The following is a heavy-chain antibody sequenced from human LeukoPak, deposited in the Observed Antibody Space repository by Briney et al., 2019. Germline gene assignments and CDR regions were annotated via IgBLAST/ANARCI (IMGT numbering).Heavy chain of an antibody. Sequence: SETLSLTCTVSGGSISSGGYYWSWIRQPPGKGLEWIGYIYHSGSTYYNPSLKSRVSISVDRSKNQVSLKVFSVTAADTAIYYCARHLSGTTVAHYFDFWGQGTLVPVSS. CDR3: ARHLSGTTVAHYFDF. J-gene: IGHJ4*02. CDR1: GGSISSGGYY. V-gene: IGHV4-30-2*01. D-gene: IGHD1-1*01. CDR2: IYHSGST.